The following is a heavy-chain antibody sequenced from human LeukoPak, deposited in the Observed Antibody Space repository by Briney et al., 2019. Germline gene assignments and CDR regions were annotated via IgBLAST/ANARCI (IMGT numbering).Heavy chain of an antibody. V-gene: IGHV4-4*07. CDR3: ARDDYDILTGYYQNNWCYP. Sequence: SETLSLTCTVSGGSISSYYWSWIRQPAGKGLEWIGRIYTSGSTNYNPSLKSRVTMSVDTSKNQFSLKLSSVTAADTAVYYCARDDYDILTGYYQNNWCYPWGQGTLVTVSS. CDR1: GGSISSYY. D-gene: IGHD3-9*01. J-gene: IGHJ5*02. CDR2: IYTSGST.